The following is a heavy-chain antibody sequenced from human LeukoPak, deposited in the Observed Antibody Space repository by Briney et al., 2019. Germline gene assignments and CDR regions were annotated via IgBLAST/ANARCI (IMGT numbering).Heavy chain of an antibody. D-gene: IGHD5-18*01. CDR2: ISNSGGSPI. CDR3: AKDRGYSYGFFDY. CDR1: GFMFSDYY. Sequence: GGSLRLSCAASGFMFSDYYMSWMRQAPGKGLEWVSYISNSGGSPIYNADSVKGRFTISRDNSKNTLYLQMNSLRAEDTAVYYCAKDRGYSYGFFDYWGQGTLVTVSS. J-gene: IGHJ4*02. V-gene: IGHV3-11*01.